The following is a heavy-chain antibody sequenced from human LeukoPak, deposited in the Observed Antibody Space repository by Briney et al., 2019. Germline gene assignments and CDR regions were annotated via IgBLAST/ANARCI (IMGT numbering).Heavy chain of an antibody. CDR2: IGGSSRTI. V-gene: IGHV3-48*01. CDR3: ARGGGLDV. Sequence: PGGSLRLSCTTSGFTFSSYNMNWVRQAPGKGLEWVSYIGGSSRTIYYADSVKGRFTISRDNAKNSLYLQMSNLRAEDTAVYFCARGGGLDVWGQGATVTVSS. D-gene: IGHD3-16*01. J-gene: IGHJ6*02. CDR1: GFTFSSYN.